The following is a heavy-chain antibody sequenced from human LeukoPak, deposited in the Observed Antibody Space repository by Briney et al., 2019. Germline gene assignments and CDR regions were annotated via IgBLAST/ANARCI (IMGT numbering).Heavy chain of an antibody. Sequence: ASVKVSCKASGYTFTSYGISWVRQAPGQGLEWMGWINFNSGGKIFAEKFQDRVAMARDTSISTAYMELSRLRSDDTAVYYCARQIVSGSMGCDFWGQGTLVTVSS. CDR1: GYTFTSYG. D-gene: IGHD2-21*01. CDR3: ARQIVSGSMGCDF. J-gene: IGHJ4*02. CDR2: INFNSGGK. V-gene: IGHV1-2*02.